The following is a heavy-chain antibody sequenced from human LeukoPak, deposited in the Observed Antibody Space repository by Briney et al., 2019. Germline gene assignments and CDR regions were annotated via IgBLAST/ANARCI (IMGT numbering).Heavy chain of an antibody. CDR1: GFTFRDSW. V-gene: IGHV3-74*01. CDR2: LSRDSSVT. D-gene: IGHD1-1*01. J-gene: IGHJ4*02. CDR3: SRDMSGTFDY. Sequence: GGSLRLSCAASGFTFRDSWMHWVRQAPGKGPEWVSRLSRDSSVTDYADSVKGRLTISRDNAGNTMYLQMRSLRAEDRAVYYCSRDMSGTFDYWGQGALVTVSS.